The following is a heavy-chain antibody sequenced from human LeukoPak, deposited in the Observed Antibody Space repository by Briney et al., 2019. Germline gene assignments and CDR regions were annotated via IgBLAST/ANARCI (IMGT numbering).Heavy chain of an antibody. V-gene: IGHV3-21*01. Sequence: GRSLRLSCAASGFTFSSYSMNWVRQAPGKGLEWVSSISSSSSYIYYADSVKGRFTISRDNAKNSLYLQMNSLRAEDTAVYYCARDQGIKGGFDYWGQGTLVTVSS. J-gene: IGHJ4*02. D-gene: IGHD1-14*01. CDR3: ARDQGIKGGFDY. CDR2: ISSSSSYI. CDR1: GFTFSSYS.